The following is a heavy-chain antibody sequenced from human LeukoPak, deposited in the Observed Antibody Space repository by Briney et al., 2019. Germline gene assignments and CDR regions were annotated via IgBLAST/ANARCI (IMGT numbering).Heavy chain of an antibody. D-gene: IGHD6-13*01. CDR3: ARDTEYSSSWYGDNWFDP. CDR2: IIPIFGTA. Sequence: ASVKVSCKASGGTFSSYAISWVRQAPGQGLEWMGGIIPIFGTANYAQKFQGRVTITADESTSTAYMELSSLRSEDTAVYYCARDTEYSSSWYGDNWFDPWGQGTLVTVSS. J-gene: IGHJ5*02. V-gene: IGHV1-69*13. CDR1: GGTFSSYA.